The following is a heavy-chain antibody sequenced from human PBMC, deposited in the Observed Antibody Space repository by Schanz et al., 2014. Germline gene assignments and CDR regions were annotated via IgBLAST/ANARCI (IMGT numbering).Heavy chain of an antibody. D-gene: IGHD1-26*01. CDR1: GFTFSTYW. J-gene: IGHJ4*02. Sequence: EVQLVESGGGLVQPGGSLRLSCAASGFTFSTYWMSWVRQAPGKGLEWVANIKQDESERSYVDSVKGRFTISRDNSENTLYLQMNSLRADDTAVYYCARGHGSSNRLPIDCWGQGTLVTVSS. CDR2: IKQDESER. CDR3: ARGHGSSNRLPIDC. V-gene: IGHV3-7*03.